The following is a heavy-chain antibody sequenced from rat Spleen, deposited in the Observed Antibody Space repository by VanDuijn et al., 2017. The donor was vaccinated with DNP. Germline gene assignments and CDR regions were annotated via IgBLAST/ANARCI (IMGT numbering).Heavy chain of an antibody. CDR3: ARRKVYYGLLLQIWFAY. CDR1: GFTFSNYD. CDR2: INPSGGSS. V-gene: IGHV5-25*01. D-gene: IGHD1-6*01. J-gene: IGHJ3*01. Sequence: EVQLVESGGGLVQPGRSLKLSCAASGFTFSNYDMAWVRQAPTKGLEWVASINPSGGSSYYRASVKGRFIVSRDNAKSTLYLQMDSLRSEDTATYYCARRKVYYGLLLQIWFAYWGQGTLVTVSS.